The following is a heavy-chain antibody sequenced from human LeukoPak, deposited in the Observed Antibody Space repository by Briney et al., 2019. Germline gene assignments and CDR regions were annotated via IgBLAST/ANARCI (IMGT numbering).Heavy chain of an antibody. V-gene: IGHV1-69*04. CDR1: GGTFSSYA. CDR3: ARSPNCGGDCYSAIDY. J-gene: IGHJ4*02. D-gene: IGHD2-21*02. Sequence: ASVKVSCKASGGTFSSYAISWVRQAPGQGLEWMGRIIPILGIANYAQKFQGRVTITADKSTSTAYMELRSLRSDDTAVYYCARSPNCGGDCYSAIDYWGQGTLVTVSS. CDR2: IIPILGIA.